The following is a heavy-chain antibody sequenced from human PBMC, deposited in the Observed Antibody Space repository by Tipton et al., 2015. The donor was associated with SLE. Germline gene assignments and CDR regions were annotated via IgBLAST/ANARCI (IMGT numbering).Heavy chain of an antibody. V-gene: IGHV4-61*02. D-gene: IGHD3-10*01. CDR1: GVSISSASYY. CDR3: ARVGDYYNSGSRVFDH. J-gene: IGHJ4*02. CDR2: AYTTGSP. Sequence: TLSLTCTVSGVSISSASYYWNWIRQPAGKGLEWTGRAYTTGSPYYNPSLESRVAISMDTSNNQFSLRLTSVTAADTAVYFCARVGDYYNSGSRVFDHWGQGILVTVSS.